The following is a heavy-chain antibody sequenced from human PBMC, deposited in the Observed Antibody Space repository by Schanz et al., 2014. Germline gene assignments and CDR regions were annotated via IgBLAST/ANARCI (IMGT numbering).Heavy chain of an antibody. V-gene: IGHV1-18*01. CDR1: GGTFSSFG. CDR3: ARDRRRYCSTASCLHDNWFDP. J-gene: IGHJ5*02. CDR2: ISAYNGNT. D-gene: IGHD2-2*01. Sequence: VQLEQSGAEVKKPGSSVKVSCKASGGTFSSFGINWVRQAPGQGLEWMGWISAYNGNTNYAQKLQGRVTMTTDTSTSTSYMELTSLRFDDTAVYYCARDRRRYCSTASCLHDNWFDPWGQGTLVIVSS.